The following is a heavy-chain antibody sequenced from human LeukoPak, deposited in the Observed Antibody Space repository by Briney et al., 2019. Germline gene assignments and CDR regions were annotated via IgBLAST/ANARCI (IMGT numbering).Heavy chain of an antibody. D-gene: IGHD6-19*01. V-gene: IGHV1-2*02. CDR1: GYTFTGYY. CDR3: ARERYSSGWYLAEDFDY. Sequence: ASVKVSCKASGYTFTGYYMHWVRQAPGQGLEWMGWINPNSGDTNYAQKFQGRVTMTRDTSISTAYMELSRLRSDDTAVYYCARERYSSGWYLAEDFDYWGQGTLVTVSS. CDR2: INPNSGDT. J-gene: IGHJ4*02.